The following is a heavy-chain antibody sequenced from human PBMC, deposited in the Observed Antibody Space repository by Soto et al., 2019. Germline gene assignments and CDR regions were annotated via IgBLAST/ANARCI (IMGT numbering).Heavy chain of an antibody. V-gene: IGHV1-58*01. CDR3: AAAPQWLTTYRTPSFDY. D-gene: IGHD5-12*01. Sequence: ASVKVSCKASGFTFTSSAVQWVRQARGQRLEWIGWIVVGSGNTNYAQKFQERVTITRDMSTSTAYMELSSLRSEDTAVYYCAAAPQWLTTYRTPSFDYWGQGTLVTVSS. CDR1: GFTFTSSA. CDR2: IVVGSGNT. J-gene: IGHJ4*02.